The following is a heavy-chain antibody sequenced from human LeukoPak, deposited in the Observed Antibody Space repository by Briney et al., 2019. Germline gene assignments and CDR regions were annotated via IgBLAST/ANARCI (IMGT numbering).Heavy chain of an antibody. CDR2: IKHDGSKK. CDR1: GFTFSSYS. D-gene: IGHD1-26*01. CDR3: VNLWEAGY. Sequence: PGGSLRLSCAASGFTFSSYSMNWVRQAPGKGLEWVANIKHDGSKKYYGDFVKGRFTIARDNAKNSMYLQLNSLRVEDTAMYYCVNLWEAGYWGQGTLVTVSS. V-gene: IGHV3-7*01. J-gene: IGHJ4*02.